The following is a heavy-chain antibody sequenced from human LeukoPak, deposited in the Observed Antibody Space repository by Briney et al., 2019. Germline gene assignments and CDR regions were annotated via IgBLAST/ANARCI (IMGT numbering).Heavy chain of an antibody. Sequence: ASVKVSCKVSGYTLTELSIHWVRQAPGKGLEWMGGFDPEDGETIYAQKFQGRVTMTEDTSTDTAYMELSSLRSEDTAVYYCATAYLSRYYDSSGPYNWFDPWGQGTLVTVSS. CDR2: FDPEDGET. V-gene: IGHV1-24*01. CDR1: GYTLTELS. CDR3: ATAYLSRYYDSSGPYNWFDP. J-gene: IGHJ5*02. D-gene: IGHD3-22*01.